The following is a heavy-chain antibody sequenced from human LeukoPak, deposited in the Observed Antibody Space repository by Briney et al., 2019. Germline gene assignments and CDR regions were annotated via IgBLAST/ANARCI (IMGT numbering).Heavy chain of an antibody. CDR3: ARARGTSGSYFREDFDY. CDR2: INPNSGRT. D-gene: IGHD3-10*01. V-gene: IGHV1-2*06. CDR1: GYTFTGYY. Sequence: ASVKVSCKASGYTFTGYYMHWVRQAPGQGLEWMGRINPNSGRTNYAQKFQGRVTMTRDTSISTAYMELSRLRSDDTAVYYCARARGTSGSYFREDFDYWGQGTLVTVSS. J-gene: IGHJ4*02.